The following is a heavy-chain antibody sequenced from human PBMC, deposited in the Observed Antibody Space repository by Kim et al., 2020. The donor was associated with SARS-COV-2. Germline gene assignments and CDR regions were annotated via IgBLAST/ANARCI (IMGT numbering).Heavy chain of an antibody. V-gene: IGHV4-31*03. D-gene: IGHD3-10*01. CDR2: IYYSGST. J-gene: IGHJ6*02. Sequence: SETLSLTCTVSGGSISSGGYYWSWIRQHPGKGLEWIGYIYYSGSTYYNPSLKSRVTISVDTSKNQFSLKLSSVTAADTAVYYCARDRSLRGRKVLWFGELIYYGMDVWGQGTTVTVSS. CDR1: GGSISSGGYY. CDR3: ARDRSLRGRKVLWFGELIYYGMDV.